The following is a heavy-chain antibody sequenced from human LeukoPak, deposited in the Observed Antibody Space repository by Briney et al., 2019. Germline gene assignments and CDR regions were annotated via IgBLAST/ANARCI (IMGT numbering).Heavy chain of an antibody. V-gene: IGHV3-7*01. Sequence: GGSLRLSCAVSGFPFSSYWMIWVRQAPGKGLEGVASIRQDGGEKSYVDSVKGRFTISRDNTKNSLYLQINSLRAEDTAMYYCARDGTAPGLYFDLWGQGTLVTVSS. D-gene: IGHD6-13*01. CDR1: GFPFSSYW. CDR2: IRQDGGEK. J-gene: IGHJ4*01. CDR3: ARDGTAPGLYFDL.